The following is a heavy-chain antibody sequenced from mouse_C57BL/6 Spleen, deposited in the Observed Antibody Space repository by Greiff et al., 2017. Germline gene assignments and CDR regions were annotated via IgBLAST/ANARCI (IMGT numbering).Heavy chain of an antibody. CDR2: ISYSGST. J-gene: IGHJ1*03. CDR3: ARILYSNRYFDV. D-gene: IGHD2-5*01. CDR1: GYSITRAY. V-gene: IGHV3-8*01. Sequence: EVKLVESGPGLAKPSQTLSLTCSVTGYSITRAYWNWIRKFPGNKLEYMGYISYSGSTYYNPSLKSRISITRDTSKNQYYLQLNSVTTEDTATYYCARILYSNRYFDVWGTGTTVTVSS.